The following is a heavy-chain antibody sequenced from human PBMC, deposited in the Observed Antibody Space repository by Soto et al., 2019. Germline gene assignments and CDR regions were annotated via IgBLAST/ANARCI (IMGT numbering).Heavy chain of an antibody. CDR2: IWYDGSNK. D-gene: IGHD1-20*01. CDR1: GFTFSSYG. J-gene: IGHJ4*02. V-gene: IGHV3-33*01. Sequence: GGSLRLSCAASGFTFSSYGMHWVRQAPGKGLEWVAVIWYDGSNKYYADSVKGRFTISRDNSKNTLYLQMNSLRAEDTAVYYCARDVGITGTTASWEFDYWGQGTLVTVSS. CDR3: ARDVGITGTTASWEFDY.